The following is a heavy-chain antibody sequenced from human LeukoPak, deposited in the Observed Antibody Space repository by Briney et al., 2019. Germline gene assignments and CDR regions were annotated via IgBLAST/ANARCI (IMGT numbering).Heavy chain of an antibody. V-gene: IGHV4-34*01. Sequence: SETLSLTCAVYGGSFSGYYWSWIRQPPGKGLEWIGEINHSGSTNYNPSLKSRVTISVDTSKNQFSLKLSSVTAADTAVYYCARVKGYYYGSGSYSPVDYWGQGTLVTVSS. J-gene: IGHJ4*02. CDR2: INHSGST. CDR3: ARVKGYYYGSGSYSPVDY. D-gene: IGHD3-10*01. CDR1: GGSFSGYY.